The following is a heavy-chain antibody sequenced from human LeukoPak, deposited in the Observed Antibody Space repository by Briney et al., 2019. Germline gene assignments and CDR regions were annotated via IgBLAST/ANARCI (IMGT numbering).Heavy chain of an antibody. CDR2: INHSGST. CDR1: GGSFSGYY. CDR3: AREVYPDYGDSYFDY. Sequence: SETLSLTCAVYGGSFSGYYWSWIRQPPGKGLEWIGEINHSGSTNYNPSLKSRVTMSVDTSKNQFSLKLSSVTAADTAVYYCAREVYPDYGDSYFDYWGQGTLVTVSS. V-gene: IGHV4-34*01. D-gene: IGHD4-17*01. J-gene: IGHJ4*02.